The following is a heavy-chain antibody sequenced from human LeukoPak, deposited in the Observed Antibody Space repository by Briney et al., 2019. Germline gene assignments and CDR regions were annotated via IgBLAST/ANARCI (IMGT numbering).Heavy chain of an antibody. J-gene: IGHJ4*02. CDR1: GGSSNSYY. CDR3: ASNRNKVSYYNSGGRGGFDY. D-gene: IGHD3-10*01. Sequence: PSETLSLTCTVSGGSSNSYYWSWIRQAPGKGLELIGYISYSGSTNYNPSLKSRVTISVDTSKNQFSPKLNSVTATETAQYFCASNRNKVSYYNSGGRGGFDYWGQGTLVTVSS. CDR2: ISYSGST. V-gene: IGHV4-59*01.